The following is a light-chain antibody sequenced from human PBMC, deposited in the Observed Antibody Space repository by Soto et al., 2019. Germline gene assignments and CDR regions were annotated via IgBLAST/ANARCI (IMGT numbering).Light chain of an antibody. V-gene: IGKV3-20*01. CDR2: GTS. CDR1: QSLSVSY. J-gene: IGKJ5*01. Sequence: EIVLTQSPGTLSLSPGDRATLSCRASQSLSVSYLAWYQQRPGQAPRLLIYGTSTRATGIPDRFSGSGSETDFTLIISRLQPEDFALYYCQQYGGSPITFGQGTRLENK. CDR3: QQYGGSPIT.